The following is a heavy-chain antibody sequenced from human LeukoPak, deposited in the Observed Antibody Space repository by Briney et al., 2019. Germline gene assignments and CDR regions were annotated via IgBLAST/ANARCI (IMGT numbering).Heavy chain of an antibody. CDR1: GFTFSNYN. V-gene: IGHV3-21*01. CDR3: ARVRGESPRWFDP. J-gene: IGHJ5*02. CDR2: ISSSGSYI. Sequence: GGSLRLSCAASGFTFSNYNMNWVRQAPGKGLEWVSSISSSGSYIYYADSVKGRFTISRDNAKNMLYLQINSLRAEDTAVYYCARVRGESPRWFDPWGQGTLVTVSS. D-gene: IGHD3-10*01.